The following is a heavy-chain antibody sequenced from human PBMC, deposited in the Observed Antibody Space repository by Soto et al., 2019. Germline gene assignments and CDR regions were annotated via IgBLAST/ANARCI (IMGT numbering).Heavy chain of an antibody. V-gene: IGHV4-59*01. CDR3: ARDRMAADATEVAFDF. CDR1: GGSISTYF. CDR2: ISDSGRI. Sequence: QVQLQESGPGLVKPSETLSLTCTVSGGSISTYFWNWLRQPPGKGLEWIAYISDSGRILYNPSLKSRVTRSLDASKNQFSLRLSSVTAADTAGYYGARDRMAADATEVAFDFWGQGTMVTVSS. D-gene: IGHD6-13*01. J-gene: IGHJ3*01.